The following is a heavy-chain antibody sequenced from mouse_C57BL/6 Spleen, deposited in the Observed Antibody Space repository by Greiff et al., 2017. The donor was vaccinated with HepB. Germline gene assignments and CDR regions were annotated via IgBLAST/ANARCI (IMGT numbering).Heavy chain of an antibody. V-gene: IGHV14-4*01. CDR2: IDPENGDT. D-gene: IGHD1-1*01. CDR3: TTKDYGSSYVRNFDY. J-gene: IGHJ2*01. Sequence: EVQLQQSGAELVRPGASVKLSCTASGFNIKDDYMHWVKQRPEQGLEWIGWIDPENGDTEYASKFQGKATITADTSSNTAYLQLSSLTSEDTAVYYCTTKDYGSSYVRNFDYWGQGTTLTVSS. CDR1: GFNIKDDY.